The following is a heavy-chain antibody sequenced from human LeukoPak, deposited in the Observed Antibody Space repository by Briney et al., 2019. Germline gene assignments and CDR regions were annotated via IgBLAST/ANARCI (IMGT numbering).Heavy chain of an antibody. CDR1: GYIFTGYY. CDR3: ARCPIIAAALSGFDY. CDR2: IIPIFGTA. V-gene: IGHV1-69*06. D-gene: IGHD6-13*01. Sequence: ASVKVSCKASGYIFTGYYMHWVRQAPGQGLEWMGGIIPIFGTANYAQKFQGRVTITADKSTSTAYMELSSLRSEDTAVYYCARCPIIAAALSGFDYWGQGTLVTVSS. J-gene: IGHJ4*02.